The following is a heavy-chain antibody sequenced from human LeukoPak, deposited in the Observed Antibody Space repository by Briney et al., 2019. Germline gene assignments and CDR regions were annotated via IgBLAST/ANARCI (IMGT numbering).Heavy chain of an antibody. CDR3: ARHELYSYFDY. V-gene: IGHV5-51*01. D-gene: IGHD1-7*01. CDR1: GYRFTNYW. Sequence: GESLKISCKGSGYRFTNYWIGWVRQMPGKGLEWMGIIYPGDSDTRYSPSFQGQVTISADKSISTAYLQWSSLKASDTAMYYCARHELYSYFDYWGQGTLVTVSS. CDR2: IYPGDSDT. J-gene: IGHJ4*02.